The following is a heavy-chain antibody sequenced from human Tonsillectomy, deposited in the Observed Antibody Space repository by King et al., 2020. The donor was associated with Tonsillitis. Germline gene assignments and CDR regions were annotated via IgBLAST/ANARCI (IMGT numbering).Heavy chain of an antibody. CDR1: GFSVISSGVG. J-gene: IGHJ4*02. D-gene: IGHD3-10*01. CDR2: IYWDDDK. CDR3: AHRPFDGEVCDY. V-gene: IGHV2-5*02. Sequence: TLKESGPTLVKATQTLTLTCTFSGFSVISSGVGVGWIRQPPGKALEWLALIYWDDDKRYSPSLRSRLTITKDTSKNQVVLTMTNMDPVDTATYYCAHRPFDGEVCDYGGQGTLVTVSS.